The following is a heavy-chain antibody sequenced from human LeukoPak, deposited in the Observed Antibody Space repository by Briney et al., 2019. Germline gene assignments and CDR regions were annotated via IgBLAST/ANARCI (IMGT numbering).Heavy chain of an antibody. D-gene: IGHD6-6*01. V-gene: IGHV3-30-3*01. CDR3: ARDRAIAAWFDY. Sequence: GGSLRLSCAASGFTFSNYAMHWVRQAPGKGLEWVAVVSYDGSNIYYADSVKGRFTISRDNSKNTLYLQVNSLRAEDTAVYYCARDRAIAAWFDYWGQGTLVTVSS. J-gene: IGHJ4*02. CDR1: GFTFSNYA. CDR2: VSYDGSNI.